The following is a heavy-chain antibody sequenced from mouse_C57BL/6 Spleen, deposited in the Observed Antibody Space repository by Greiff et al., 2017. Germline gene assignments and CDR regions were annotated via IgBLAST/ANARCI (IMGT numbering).Heavy chain of an antibody. CDR3: ARRDYYGSFDY. J-gene: IGHJ2*01. CDR1: GYTFSSYG. V-gene: IGHV1-81*01. D-gene: IGHD1-1*01. Sequence: QVQLQQSGAELARPGASVKLSCKASGYTFSSYGISWVKQRTGQGLEWIGEIYPRSGNTYYNEKVKGKATLTADKSSSTAYMELRSLTAEDSAVYFCARRDYYGSFDYWGQGTTLTVSS. CDR2: IYPRSGNT.